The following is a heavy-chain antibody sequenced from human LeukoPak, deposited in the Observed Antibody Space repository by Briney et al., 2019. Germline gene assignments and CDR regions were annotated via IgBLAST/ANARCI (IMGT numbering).Heavy chain of an antibody. CDR3: ARAYYYDSSGYPVDY. CDR2: ISYDGSNK. J-gene: IGHJ4*02. D-gene: IGHD3-22*01. CDR1: GFTFSSYA. Sequence: PGGSLRLSCAASGFTFSSYAMHWVRQAPGKGLEWVAVISYDGSNKYYADSVKGRSTISRDNSKNTLYLQMNSLRAEDTAVYYCARAYYYDSSGYPVDYWGQGTLVTVSS. V-gene: IGHV3-30-3*01.